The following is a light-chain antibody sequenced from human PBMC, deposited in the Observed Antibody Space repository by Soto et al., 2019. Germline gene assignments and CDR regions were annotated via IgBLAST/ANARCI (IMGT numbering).Light chain of an antibody. CDR1: QSVSSN. CDR3: QQRSTWPPFS. J-gene: IGKJ2*03. V-gene: IGKV3-11*01. CDR2: EAS. Sequence: EIVMTQSPATLSVSPGERATLSCRASQSVSSNLAWYQQKPGQPPKLLIYEASNRAVGIPARFTGSGSGTDFTLTISSLEPEDFAVYYCQQRSTWPPFSFGQGTKLEIK.